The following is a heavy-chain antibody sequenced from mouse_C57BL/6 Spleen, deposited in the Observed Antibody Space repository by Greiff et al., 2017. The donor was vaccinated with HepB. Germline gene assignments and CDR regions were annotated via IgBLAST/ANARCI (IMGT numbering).Heavy chain of an antibody. CDR2: IYPGDGDT. J-gene: IGHJ2*01. Sequence: QVQLQQSGPELVKPGASVKISCKASGYAFSSSWMNWVKQRPGKGLEWIGRIYPGDGDTNYNGKFKGKATLTADKSSSTASLDLSSLTSEDSAVYFCARCVYDELDYWGQGTTLTVSS. CDR3: ARCVYDELDY. D-gene: IGHD2-12*01. V-gene: IGHV1-82*01. CDR1: GYAFSSSW.